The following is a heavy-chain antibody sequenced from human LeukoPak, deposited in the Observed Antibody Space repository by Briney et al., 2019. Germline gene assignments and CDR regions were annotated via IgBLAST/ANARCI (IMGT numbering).Heavy chain of an antibody. J-gene: IGHJ4*02. CDR2: IKQDGSEK. CDR3: ARGVDIVATWVFDY. Sequence: GGSLRLSRAASGFTFSSYWMSWVRQAPGKGLEWVANIKQDGSEKYYVDSVKGRFTISRDNSKNTLYLQMNSLRAEDTAVYYCARGVDIVATWVFDYWGQGTLVTVSS. CDR1: GFTFSSYW. D-gene: IGHD5-12*01. V-gene: IGHV3-7*02.